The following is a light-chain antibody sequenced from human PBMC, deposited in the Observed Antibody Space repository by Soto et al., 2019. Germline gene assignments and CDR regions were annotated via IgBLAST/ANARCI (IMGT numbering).Light chain of an antibody. CDR1: QSVSSSY. J-gene: IGKJ2*01. CDR3: QQYGSSGT. Sequence: EIVLTQSPGTLSLSPGERATFSCRASQSVSSSYLAWYQQRPGQAPRLLMYGAATRATGIPDRFSGTWTGTDFTLTISRLEPEDVAVYYCQQYGSSGTFGQGTKLEIK. V-gene: IGKV3-20*01. CDR2: GAA.